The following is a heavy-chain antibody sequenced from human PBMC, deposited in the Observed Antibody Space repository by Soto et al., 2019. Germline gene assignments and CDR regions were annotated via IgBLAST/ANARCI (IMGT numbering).Heavy chain of an antibody. Sequence: SVKVSCKASGGTFSSYAISWVRQAPGQGLEWMGGIIPIFGTANYAQKFQGRVTITADESTSTAYMELSSLRSEGTAVYYCARLSSIAARPAYYYYYGMDAWGQGTTVTVSS. J-gene: IGHJ6*02. V-gene: IGHV1-69*13. D-gene: IGHD6-6*01. CDR2: IIPIFGTA. CDR3: ARLSSIAARPAYYYYYGMDA. CDR1: GGTFSSYA.